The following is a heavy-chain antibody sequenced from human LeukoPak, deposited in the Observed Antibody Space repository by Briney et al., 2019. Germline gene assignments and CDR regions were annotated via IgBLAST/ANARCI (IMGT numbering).Heavy chain of an antibody. CDR2: INWNGGNI. Sequence: GGSLRLSCAASGFTFDDYGMSWVRQAPGKGLEWVSGINWNGGNIGYADSVKGRFTISRDNAKNTLYLQMNSLRAEDTAVYYCAKGGGYSYGYWFDPWGQGTLVTVSS. J-gene: IGHJ5*02. CDR3: AKGGGYSYGYWFDP. CDR1: GFTFDDYG. V-gene: IGHV3-20*04. D-gene: IGHD5-18*01.